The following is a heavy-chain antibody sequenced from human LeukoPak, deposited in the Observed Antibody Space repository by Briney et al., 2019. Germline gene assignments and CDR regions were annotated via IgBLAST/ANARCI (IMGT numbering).Heavy chain of an antibody. CDR3: ACSVGWFGDLPYYFDS. D-gene: IGHD3-10*01. Sequence: SHTLSLTCTVSGGSIISSGYYCSWIRQHPGKGLEWIGYIYYSGSTYYNPSLKSRLTISVDTCKNQFSLRLSSVTAADTAVYYCACSVGWFGDLPYYFDSWGQGTLVTVSS. V-gene: IGHV4-31*03. CDR2: IYYSGST. CDR1: GGSIISSGYY. J-gene: IGHJ4*02.